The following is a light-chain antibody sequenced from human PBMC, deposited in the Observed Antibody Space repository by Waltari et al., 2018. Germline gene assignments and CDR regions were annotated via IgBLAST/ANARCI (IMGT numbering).Light chain of an antibody. J-gene: IGKJ1*01. V-gene: IGKV3-15*01. CDR3: QRTYNAPWT. CDR1: QSVSSN. CDR2: GAS. Sequence: EIVMTQSPATLSVSPGERATLSCRASQSVSSNLAWYQQKPGQAPRLLIYGASTRATGIPARFSGSGSGTEFTLTISSLQSEDFATYYGQRTYNAPWTFGQGTKVEIK.